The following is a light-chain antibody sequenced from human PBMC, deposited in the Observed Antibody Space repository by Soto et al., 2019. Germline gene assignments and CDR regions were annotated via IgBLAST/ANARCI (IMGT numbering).Light chain of an antibody. V-gene: IGKV3-15*01. CDR3: QQYGSSPST. CDR1: QSVSSD. CDR2: GAS. J-gene: IGKJ2*01. Sequence: EIVMTQSPATLSVSPGERATLSCRASQSVSSDLAWYHQKPGQAPRLLIYGASTRATGIPARFSGSGSGTEFTLTINSLQSEDFAVYYCQQYGSSPSTFGLGTKVDIK.